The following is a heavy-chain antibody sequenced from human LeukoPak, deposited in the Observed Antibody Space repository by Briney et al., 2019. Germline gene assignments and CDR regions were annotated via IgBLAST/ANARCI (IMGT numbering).Heavy chain of an antibody. D-gene: IGHD1-26*01. J-gene: IGHJ3*02. V-gene: IGHV4-39*01. CDR1: GGSISSSSCY. Sequence: SETLSLTCTVSGGSISSSSCYWGWIRQPPGKGLEWIGSIYYSGSTYYNPSLKSRVTISVDTSKNQFSLKLSSVTAADTAVYYCARHYAGARDYGAFDIWGQGTMVTVSS. CDR2: IYYSGST. CDR3: ARHYAGARDYGAFDI.